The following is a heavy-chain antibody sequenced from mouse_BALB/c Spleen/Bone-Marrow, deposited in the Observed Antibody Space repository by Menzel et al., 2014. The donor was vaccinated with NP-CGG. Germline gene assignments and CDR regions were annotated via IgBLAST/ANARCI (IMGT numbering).Heavy chain of an antibody. V-gene: IGHV1-87*01. CDR1: GYTFTSYW. Sequence: QVQLQQSGAELARLGASVKLSCKASGYTFTSYWMQWVKQRPGQGLEWIGAIYPGDGDTRYTQKFKGKATLTADKSSSTAYMQLSSLASEDSAVYYCARSEGNYAMDYWGQGTSVTVSS. CDR2: IYPGDGDT. J-gene: IGHJ4*01. CDR3: ARSEGNYAMDY.